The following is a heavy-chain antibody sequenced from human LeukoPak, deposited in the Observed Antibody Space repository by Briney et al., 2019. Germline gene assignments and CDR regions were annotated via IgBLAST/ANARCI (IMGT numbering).Heavy chain of an antibody. D-gene: IGHD3-16*01. CDR2: ISSSSSYI. V-gene: IGHV3-21*01. CDR3: ARVRWGVAAYYFDY. Sequence: PGGSLRLSCAASGFTFSSYSMNWVRQAPGKGLEWVSSISSSSSYIYYADSVKGRFTISRDNAKNSLYLQMNSLRAEDTAVYYCARVRWGVAAYYFDYWGQGTLVTVSS. CDR1: GFTFSSYS. J-gene: IGHJ4*02.